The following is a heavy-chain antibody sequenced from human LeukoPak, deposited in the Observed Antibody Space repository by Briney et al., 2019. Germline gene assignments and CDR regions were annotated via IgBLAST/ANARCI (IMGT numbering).Heavy chain of an antibody. Sequence: GGSLRLSCAASGFTVSSNYMSWVRQAPGKGLEWVSAIYSGGSTYYADSVKGRFTISRDNSKNTLYLQMNSLRAEDTAVYYCARDPVGDAFDIWGQGTMVTVSS. J-gene: IGHJ3*02. V-gene: IGHV3-66*02. CDR1: GFTVSSNY. CDR2: IYSGGST. CDR3: ARDPVGDAFDI.